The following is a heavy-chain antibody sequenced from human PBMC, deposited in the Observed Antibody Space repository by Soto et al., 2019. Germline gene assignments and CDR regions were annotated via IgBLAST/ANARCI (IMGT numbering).Heavy chain of an antibody. Sequence: EVQLVESGGGLVQPGGSLRLSCAASGFTFSSYWMCWVRQAPGKGLEWVANIKQDGSEKYYVDSVKGRFTISRDNAKNSLYLQMNSLRAEDTAVYYCARERYFDYEAGWFDYFDYWGQGTLVTVSS. CDR1: GFTFSSYW. D-gene: IGHD3-9*01. J-gene: IGHJ4*02. CDR3: ARERYFDYEAGWFDYFDY. CDR2: IKQDGSEK. V-gene: IGHV3-7*01.